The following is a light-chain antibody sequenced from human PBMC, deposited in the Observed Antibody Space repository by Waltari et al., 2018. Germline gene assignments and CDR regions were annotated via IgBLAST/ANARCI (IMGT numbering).Light chain of an antibody. CDR2: GNS. CDR1: SPNIGAGYD. V-gene: IGLV1-40*01. J-gene: IGLJ3*02. CDR3: QSYDSSLSGWV. Sequence: QSVLTQPPSVSGAPGQRVTISCTGSSPNIGAGYDVPWYQHLPGTAPKLLIYGNSNRPSGVPDRFSGSKSGTSASLAITGLQAEDEADYYCQSYDSSLSGWVFGGGTKLTVL.